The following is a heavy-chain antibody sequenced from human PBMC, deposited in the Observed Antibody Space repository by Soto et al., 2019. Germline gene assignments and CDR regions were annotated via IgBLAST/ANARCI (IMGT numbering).Heavy chain of an antibody. CDR1: GGSISSSSYY. V-gene: IGHV4-39*01. CDR2: IYYSGST. Sequence: PSETLSLTCTVSGGSISSSSYYWGWIRQPPGKGLEWIGSIYYSGSTYYNPSLKSRVTISVDTSKNQFSLKLSSVTAADTAVYYCATEEYDIFTGYYGRLSYWGQRSLDPGSS. D-gene: IGHD3-9*01. J-gene: IGHJ4*02. CDR3: ATEEYDIFTGYYGRLSY.